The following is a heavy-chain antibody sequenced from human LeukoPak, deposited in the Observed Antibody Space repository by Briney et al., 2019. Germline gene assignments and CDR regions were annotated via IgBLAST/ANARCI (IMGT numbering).Heavy chain of an antibody. V-gene: IGHV3-23*01. J-gene: IGHJ5*02. Sequence: GGSLRLSCAASGFTFSSYAMSWVRQAPGKGLEWVSAISGSGGSTYYADSVKGRFTISRDNSKNTLYLQMNSLRAEDTAVYYCAKDQRYSSGWYLGWFDPWDQGTLVTVSS. CDR3: AKDQRYSSGWYLGWFDP. CDR1: GFTFSSYA. D-gene: IGHD6-19*01. CDR2: ISGSGGST.